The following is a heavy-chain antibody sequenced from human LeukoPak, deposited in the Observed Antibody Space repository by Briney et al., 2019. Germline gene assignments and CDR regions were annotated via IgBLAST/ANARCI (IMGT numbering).Heavy chain of an antibody. D-gene: IGHD6-6*01. V-gene: IGHV1-2*02. CDR3: AKYNNSSNAFDI. CDR2: INPNSGGT. Sequence: ASVKVSCKASGYTFTAYYIHWVRQAPGQGLEWMGWINPNSGGTYYAQRFQGRVIMTRDTSFTTVYMELGSLTSDDTAIYYCAKYNNSSNAFDIWGQGTMVTVSS. J-gene: IGHJ3*02. CDR1: GYTFTAYY.